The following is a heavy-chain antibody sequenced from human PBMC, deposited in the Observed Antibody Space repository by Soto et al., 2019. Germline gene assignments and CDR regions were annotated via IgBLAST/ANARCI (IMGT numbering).Heavy chain of an antibody. CDR2: TYYRSKWYN. J-gene: IGHJ5*01. D-gene: IGHD1-26*01. CDR1: GDSVSSSSVT. CDR3: VRLIGNSWLDF. Sequence: PSQTLSFTCAISGDSVSSSSVTWNWIRQSPSRGLEWLGRTYYRSKWYNDYAESVKSRIIINPDTSKNQFSLHLNSVTPEDTAVYYCVRLIGNSWLDFWGQGTLVTVSS. V-gene: IGHV6-1*01.